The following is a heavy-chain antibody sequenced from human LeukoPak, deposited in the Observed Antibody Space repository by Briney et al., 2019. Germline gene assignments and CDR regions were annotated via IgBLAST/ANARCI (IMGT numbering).Heavy chain of an antibody. CDR3: AKQNWGSEFDY. CDR2: ISGSGGST. Sequence: GGSLRLSCAASGFTFSTYGMNWVRQDPGKGLEWVSAISGSGGSTYYADSVKGRFTISRDNSKNTLYLQMNSLRAEDTAVYYCAKQNWGSEFDYWGQGTLVTVSS. J-gene: IGHJ4*02. CDR1: GFTFSTYG. V-gene: IGHV3-23*01. D-gene: IGHD7-27*01.